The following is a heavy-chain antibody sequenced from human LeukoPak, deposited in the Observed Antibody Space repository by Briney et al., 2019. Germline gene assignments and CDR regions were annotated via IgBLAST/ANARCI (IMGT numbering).Heavy chain of an antibody. J-gene: IGHJ4*02. Sequence: PSETLSLTCTVSGGSISSSSYYWGWIRQPPGKGLEWIGSIYYSGSTYYNPSLKSRVTISADTSKNQFSLKLSSVTAADTAVYYCARAFYEGYDYVWGSYRSAFDYWGQGTLVTVSS. CDR3: ARAFYEGYDYVWGSYRSAFDY. CDR1: GGSISSSSYY. D-gene: IGHD3-16*02. V-gene: IGHV4-39*01. CDR2: IYYSGST.